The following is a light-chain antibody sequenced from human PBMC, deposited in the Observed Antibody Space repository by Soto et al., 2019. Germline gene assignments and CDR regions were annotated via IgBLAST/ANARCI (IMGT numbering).Light chain of an antibody. CDR2: DAS. CDR1: SSIVGAYNL. J-gene: IGLJ3*02. Sequence: QSVLTQPRSVSGSPGQSVTISCTGASSIVGAYNLVSWYQQHPGKAPKLLIYDASQRPSGVPDRFSGSKSGSTASLTISGLQADDEADYYCSFAGSYTWVFGGGTKLTVL. V-gene: IGLV2-11*01. CDR3: CSFAGSYTWV.